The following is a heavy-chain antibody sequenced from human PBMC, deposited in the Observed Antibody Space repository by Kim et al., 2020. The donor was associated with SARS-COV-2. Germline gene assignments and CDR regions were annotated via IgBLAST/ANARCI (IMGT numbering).Heavy chain of an antibody. D-gene: IGHD4-17*01. CDR1: GGSMRNYY. Sequence: SETLSLTCSVSGGSMRNYYWTWIRQPPGKGLEWIGYIYYTGSTNYNPSLKSRVTMTVESSRNQFSLKVTSVTAADTAVYFCARGDGDTLYHNYDGVDVWGQGTTVTVSS. V-gene: IGHV4-59*13. CDR2: IYYTGST. CDR3: ARGDGDTLYHNYDGVDV. J-gene: IGHJ6*02.